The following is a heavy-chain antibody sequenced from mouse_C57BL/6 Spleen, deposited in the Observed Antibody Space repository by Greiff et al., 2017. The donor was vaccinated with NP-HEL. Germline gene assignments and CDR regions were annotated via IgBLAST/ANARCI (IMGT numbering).Heavy chain of an antibody. J-gene: IGHJ2*01. CDR2: IYPGDGDT. CDR1: GYAFSSYW. Sequence: VQLQQSGAELVKPGASVKISCKASGYAFSSYWMNWVKQRPGKGLEWIGQIYPGDGDTNYNGKFKGKATLTADKSSSTAYMQLSSLTSEDSAVYFCARSRAYVSLFDYWGQGTTLTVSS. CDR3: ARSRAYVSLFDY. V-gene: IGHV1-80*01. D-gene: IGHD6-2*01.